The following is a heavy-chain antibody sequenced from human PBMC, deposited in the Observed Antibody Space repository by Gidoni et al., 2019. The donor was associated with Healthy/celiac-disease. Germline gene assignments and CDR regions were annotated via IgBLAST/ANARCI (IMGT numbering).Heavy chain of an antibody. CDR2: ISSSSSSI. Sequence: DVQLVESGAGLVQPAWSLRLSCAASRFPFRRSIMNWVRQAPGKGLEWVSYISSSSSSIYYADSVKGRFTISRDNAKNSLYLQMNSLRAEDTAVYYCARVGMSTVVTNDAFDIWGQGTMVTVSS. J-gene: IGHJ3*02. CDR3: ARVGMSTVVTNDAFDI. V-gene: IGHV3-48*04. D-gene: IGHD4-17*01. CDR1: RFPFRRSI.